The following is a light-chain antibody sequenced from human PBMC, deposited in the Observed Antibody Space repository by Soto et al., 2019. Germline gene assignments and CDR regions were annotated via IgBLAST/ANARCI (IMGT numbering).Light chain of an antibody. CDR3: QQYDDLPPFT. V-gene: IGKV1-33*01. J-gene: IGKJ3*01. CDR2: DAS. CDR1: QDINNY. Sequence: DIPMTQSPSSLSASVGDSVTITCQASQDINNYLNCYQQRPGKAPKLLISDASNLETGVPSRFSGSGSGTDFTFTISSLQPEDIATYYCQQYDDLPPFTFGPGTKVDIK.